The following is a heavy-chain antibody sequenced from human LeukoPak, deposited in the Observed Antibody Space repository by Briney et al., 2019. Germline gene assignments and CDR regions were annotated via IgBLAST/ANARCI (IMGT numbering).Heavy chain of an antibody. CDR1: GFTFSGYG. V-gene: IGHV3-23*01. CDR3: ARYDLRGAFDI. Sequence: GGSLRLSCAASGFTFSGYGMSWVRQAPGKGLEWVSGISASGGSTYYRDSVKGRFTISRDNSKNTLYLQMNSLRVEDTAVYYCARYDLRGAFDIWGQGAMVTISS. CDR2: ISASGGST. D-gene: IGHD4-17*01. J-gene: IGHJ3*02.